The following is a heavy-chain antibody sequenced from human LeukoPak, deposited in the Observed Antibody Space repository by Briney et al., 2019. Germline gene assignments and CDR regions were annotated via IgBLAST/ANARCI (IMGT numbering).Heavy chain of an antibody. CDR3: AKGGSYAPLDY. V-gene: IGHV3-23*01. J-gene: IGHJ4*02. CDR1: GFTFTDSA. Sequence: RGSLRLSCAASGFTFTDSAMTWVRQAPGKGLEWVSAISTSGGDTIYTDSVKDRFTISRDNSKNTLYLQMNSLRAEDTAIYYCAKGGSYAPLDYWGQGTLVTVSS. D-gene: IGHD1-26*01. CDR2: ISTSGGDT.